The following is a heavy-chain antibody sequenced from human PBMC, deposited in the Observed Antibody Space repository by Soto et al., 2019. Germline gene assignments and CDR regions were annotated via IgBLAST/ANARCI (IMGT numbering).Heavy chain of an antibody. D-gene: IGHD6-6*01. CDR3: ARGDFLAALHGMDV. Sequence: QVQLQESGPGLVKPSQTLSLTCTVSGGSISSGDYYWSWIRQPPGKGLEWIGYIYYSGSTYYNPPLRRSVTLSVDTSKNQFSLKLSSVTAADTAVYYCARGDFLAALHGMDVWGQGTTVTVSS. J-gene: IGHJ6*02. CDR1: GGSISSGDYY. V-gene: IGHV4-30-4*01. CDR2: IYYSGST.